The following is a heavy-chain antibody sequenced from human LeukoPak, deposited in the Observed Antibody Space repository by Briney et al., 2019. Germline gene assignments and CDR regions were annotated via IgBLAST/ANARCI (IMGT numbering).Heavy chain of an antibody. J-gene: IGHJ4*02. Sequence: PGRSLRLSCAASGFPFSSYGMHWVRQAPGKGLEWVAVISDTGATKFYADSVKGRFTISRDNAKNSLYLQMNSLRAGDTAVYYCARTIEMATISYFDYWGQGTLVTVSS. CDR3: ARTIEMATISYFDY. V-gene: IGHV3-33*08. CDR2: ISDTGATK. D-gene: IGHD5-24*01. CDR1: GFPFSSYG.